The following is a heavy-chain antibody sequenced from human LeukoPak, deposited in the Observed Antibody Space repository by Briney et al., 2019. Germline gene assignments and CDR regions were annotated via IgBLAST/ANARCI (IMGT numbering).Heavy chain of an antibody. D-gene: IGHD2-2*02. V-gene: IGHV1-2*02. J-gene: IGHJ4*02. CDR1: GYTFTSYY. Sequence: ASVKVSCKASGYTFTSYYMHWVRQAPGQGLEWMGGINANSGGTNYAQTFQGRVTMTRDTSIRTAYMELSRLRSDDTAVYYCARDFEPRDIVVVPAAIWGQGTLVTVSS. CDR2: INANSGGT. CDR3: ARDFEPRDIVVVPAAI.